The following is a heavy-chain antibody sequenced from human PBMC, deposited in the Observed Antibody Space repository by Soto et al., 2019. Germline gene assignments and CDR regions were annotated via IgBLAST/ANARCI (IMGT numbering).Heavy chain of an antibody. J-gene: IGHJ4*02. V-gene: IGHV4-39*01. CDR3: ARHQTNSFGEIDY. CDR2: IYYSGST. Sequence: QLQLQESGPGLVKPSETLSLTCTVSGESIGSTSYYWGWIRQPPGKGLEWIGSIYYSGSTYYSPYLMTRVTIYVDTSKNQFALRLNSVTDADTAVYYFARHQTNSFGEIDYWGQGTLVTVSS. D-gene: IGHD5-18*01. CDR1: GESIGSTSYY.